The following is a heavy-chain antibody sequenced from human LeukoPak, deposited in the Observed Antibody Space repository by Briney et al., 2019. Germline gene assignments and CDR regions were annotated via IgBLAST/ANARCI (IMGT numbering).Heavy chain of an antibody. CDR1: GYTFDDYA. CDR2: INTYNGDT. D-gene: IGHD1-26*01. Sequence: ASVKVSCKASGYTFDDYAISWVRQAPGQGLEWMGWINTYNGDTITAQKFQSRVTLTTDTSTTTASMELRSLRSDDTAFYYCARDSAILGIFFDSWGEGTLVTVSS. CDR3: ARDSAILGIFFDS. J-gene: IGHJ4*02. V-gene: IGHV1-18*01.